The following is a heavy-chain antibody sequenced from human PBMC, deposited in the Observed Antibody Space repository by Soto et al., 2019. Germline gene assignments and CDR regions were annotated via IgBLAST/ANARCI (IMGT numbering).Heavy chain of an antibody. V-gene: IGHV1-69*13. D-gene: IGHD6-13*01. CDR2: IIPIFGTA. J-gene: IGHJ5*02. CDR3: AREAAAATYPANWFDP. CDR1: GGTFSSYA. Sequence: GASVKVSCKASGGTFSSYAISWVRQAPGQGLEWMGGIIPIFGTANYAQKFQGRVTITADESTSTAYMELSSLRSEDTAVYYCAREAAAATYPANWFDPWGQGTLDTVSS.